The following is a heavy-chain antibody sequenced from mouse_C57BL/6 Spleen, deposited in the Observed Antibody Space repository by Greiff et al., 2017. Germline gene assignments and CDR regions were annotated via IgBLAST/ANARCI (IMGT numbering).Heavy chain of an antibody. CDR3: VRDGIYYYSISRDAMDY. CDR2: ISDGGSYT. D-gene: IGHD1-1*01. CDR1: GFTFSSYA. V-gene: IGHV5-4*03. J-gene: IGHJ4*01. Sequence: EVKLVESGGGLVKPGGSLKLSCAASGFTFSSYAMSWVRQTPEKRLEWVATISDGGSYTYYPDNVKGRFTISRDNAKNNLYLHMSHLKSEDTAMYSCVRDGIYYYSISRDAMDYWGQGTSVTVSS.